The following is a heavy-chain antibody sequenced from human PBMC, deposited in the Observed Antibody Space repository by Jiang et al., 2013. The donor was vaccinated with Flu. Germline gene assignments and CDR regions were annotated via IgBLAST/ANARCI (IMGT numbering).Heavy chain of an antibody. J-gene: IGHJ4*02. D-gene: IGHD2-15*01. V-gene: IGHV3-23*01. CDR3: ANLGVVVAATSFDY. Sequence: SAISGSGGSTYYADSVKGRFTISRDNSKNTLYLQMNSLRAEDTAVYYCANLGVVVAATSFDYWGQGTLVTVSS. CDR2: ISGSGGST.